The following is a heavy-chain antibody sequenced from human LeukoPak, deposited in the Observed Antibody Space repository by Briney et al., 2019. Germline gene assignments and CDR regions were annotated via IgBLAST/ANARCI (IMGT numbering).Heavy chain of an antibody. CDR2: ISSSSSTI. CDR3: ARAGLRYFDWGNWFDP. CDR1: GFTFSSYS. Sequence: GGSLRLSCAASGFTFSSYSMNWVRQAPGKGLEWVSYISSSSSTIYYADSVKGRFTISRDNAKNSLYLQMNSLRAEDTAVYYCARAGLRYFDWGNWFDPWGQGTLVTVSS. D-gene: IGHD3-9*01. J-gene: IGHJ5*02. V-gene: IGHV3-48*04.